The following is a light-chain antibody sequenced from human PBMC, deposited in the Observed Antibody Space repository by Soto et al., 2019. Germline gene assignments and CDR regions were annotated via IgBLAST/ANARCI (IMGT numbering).Light chain of an antibody. CDR1: QSVSSS. J-gene: IGKJ3*01. Sequence: EIVLQQSPATLSLSPGERATLSCRASQSVSSSLAWYQQKPGQSPRLVIYDASKRATGNPARFSGSGSGTDFTLTISSLEPQDFAVYYCQQRSDWPPTFGPGTKVDS. CDR2: DAS. V-gene: IGKV3-11*01. CDR3: QQRSDWPPT.